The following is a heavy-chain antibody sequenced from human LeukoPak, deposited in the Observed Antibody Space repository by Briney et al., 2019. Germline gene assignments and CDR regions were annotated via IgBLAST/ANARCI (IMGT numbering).Heavy chain of an antibody. CDR3: ARDRPSCSGGSCYSKDY. J-gene: IGHJ4*02. CDR2: ISSSGSTI. V-gene: IGHV3-48*03. Sequence: GGSLRLSCAASGFTFSSYEMNWVRQAPGKGLEWVSYISSSGSTIYYADSVKGRFTISRDNAKNSLYLQMNSLRAEDTAVYYCARDRPSCSGGSCYSKDYWGQRTLVTISS. D-gene: IGHD2-15*01. CDR1: GFTFSSYE.